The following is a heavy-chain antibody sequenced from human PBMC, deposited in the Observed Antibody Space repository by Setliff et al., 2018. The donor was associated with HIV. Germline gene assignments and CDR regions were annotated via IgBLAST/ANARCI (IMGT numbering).Heavy chain of an antibody. D-gene: IGHD6-13*01. Sequence: NPSETLSLTCTVSGGSISSSSYYWGWIRQPPGKGLEWIGSIYYSGSTYYNPSLKSRVTISVDTSKNQFSLKLSSVTAADTAVYYCARRLYSSSWTPNWFDPWGQGTLVTVSS. CDR3: ARRLYSSSWTPNWFDP. J-gene: IGHJ5*02. CDR2: IYYSGST. V-gene: IGHV4-39*01. CDR1: GGSISSSSYY.